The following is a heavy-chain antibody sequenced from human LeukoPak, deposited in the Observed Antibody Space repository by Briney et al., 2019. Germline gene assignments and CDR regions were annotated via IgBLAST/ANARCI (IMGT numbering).Heavy chain of an antibody. V-gene: IGHV4-38-2*01. CDR3: ARGAYDSSGYYYYYMDV. CDR1: GGSFSGYY. CDR2: IYHSGST. D-gene: IGHD3-22*01. Sequence: PSETLSLTCAVYGGSFSGYYWGWIRQPPGKGLEWIGSIYHSGSTCYNPSLKSRVTISVDTSKNQFSLKLSSVTAADTAVYYCARGAYDSSGYYYYYMDVWGKGTTVTVSS. J-gene: IGHJ6*03.